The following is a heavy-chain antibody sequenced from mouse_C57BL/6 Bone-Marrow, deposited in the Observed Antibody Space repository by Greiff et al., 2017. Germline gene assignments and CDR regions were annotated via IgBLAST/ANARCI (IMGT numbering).Heavy chain of an antibody. CDR2: IDPENGDT. CDR3: TTFIYDGYYWFAY. Sequence: EVKLVESGAELVRPGASVKLSCTASGFNIKDDYMHWVKQRPEQGLEWIGWIDPENGDTAYASKFQGKATITADTSSNTAYLQLSSLTSEDTAVYYCTTFIYDGYYWFAYWGQGTLVTVA. J-gene: IGHJ3*01. CDR1: GFNIKDDY. V-gene: IGHV14-4*01. D-gene: IGHD2-3*01.